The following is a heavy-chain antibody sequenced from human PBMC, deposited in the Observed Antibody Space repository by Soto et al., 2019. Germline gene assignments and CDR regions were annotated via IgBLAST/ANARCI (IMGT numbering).Heavy chain of an antibody. Sequence: QVQLVESGGGVVQPGRSLRLSCAASGFTFSSYGMHWVRQAPGKGLEWVAVISYDGSNKYYADSVKGRFTISRDNSKNTLDLQMNSLRAEDTAVYYCAKDHGGDSSGFDYWGQGTLVTVSS. V-gene: IGHV3-30*18. CDR1: GFTFSSYG. CDR2: ISYDGSNK. J-gene: IGHJ4*02. D-gene: IGHD3-22*01. CDR3: AKDHGGDSSGFDY.